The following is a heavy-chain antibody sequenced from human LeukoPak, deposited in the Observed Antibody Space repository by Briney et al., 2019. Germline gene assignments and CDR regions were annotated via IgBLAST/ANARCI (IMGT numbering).Heavy chain of an antibody. CDR2: IKQDGSEK. Sequence: GGSLRLSCAASGFTFSSYWMSWVRQAPGKGLEWVANIKQDGSEKYYVDSVKGRFTISRDNAKNSLYLQMNSLRAEDTAVYYCAGPGRAAGTSNWYFDLWGRGTLVTVSS. J-gene: IGHJ2*01. D-gene: IGHD6-13*01. V-gene: IGHV3-7*01. CDR3: AGPGRAAGTSNWYFDL. CDR1: GFTFSSYW.